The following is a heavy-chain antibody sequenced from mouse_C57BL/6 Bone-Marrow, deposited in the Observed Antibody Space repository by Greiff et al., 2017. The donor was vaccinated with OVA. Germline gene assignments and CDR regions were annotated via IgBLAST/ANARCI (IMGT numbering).Heavy chain of an antibody. J-gene: IGHJ1*03. D-gene: IGHD1-1*01. V-gene: IGHV3-6*01. Sequence: EVKLMESGPGLVKPSQSLSLTCSVTGYSIPSGYYWNWIRQFPGNKLEWMGYISYDGSNNYNPSLKNRISITRDTSKNQFFLKLNSVTTEDTATYYCAGYGSRWYFDVWGTGTTVTVSS. CDR1: GYSIPSGYY. CDR2: ISYDGSN. CDR3: AGYGSRWYFDV.